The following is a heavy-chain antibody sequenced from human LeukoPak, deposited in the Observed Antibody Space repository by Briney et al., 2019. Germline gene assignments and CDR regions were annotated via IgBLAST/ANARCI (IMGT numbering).Heavy chain of an antibody. CDR3: ARERAPYYYDSSGYHRVFDY. V-gene: IGHV4-39*07. Sequence: SETLSLTCTVSGGSISSSSYYWGWIRQPPGKGLEWIATIYYSGSTYYNPSLKSRVTISVDTSKNEFSLKLSSVTAADTAMYYCARERAPYYYDSSGYHRVFDYWGQGTLVTVSS. CDR2: IYYSGST. D-gene: IGHD3-22*01. J-gene: IGHJ4*02. CDR1: GGSISSSSYY.